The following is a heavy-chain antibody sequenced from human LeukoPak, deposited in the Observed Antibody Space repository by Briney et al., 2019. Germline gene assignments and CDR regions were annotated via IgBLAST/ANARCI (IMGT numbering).Heavy chain of an antibody. CDR2: ISAYNGDT. V-gene: IGHV1-18*01. CDR1: GYTFTSYD. J-gene: IGHJ6*03. D-gene: IGHD4-17*01. CDR3: ARAGGNDYGDYGGDYYYYYMDV. Sequence: ASVKVSCKASGYTFTSYDISWVRQAPGQGLEWMGWISAYNGDTNYAQKLQGRVTMTSDTPTSTAYMELRSLRSDDTAVYYCARAGGNDYGDYGGDYYYYYMDVWGKGTTVTVSS.